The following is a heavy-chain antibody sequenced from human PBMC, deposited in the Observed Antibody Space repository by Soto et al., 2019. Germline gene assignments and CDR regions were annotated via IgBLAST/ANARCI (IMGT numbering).Heavy chain of an antibody. Sequence: HPGGSLRLSCGASGFTFDDYAMHWVRQAPGKGLEWVSGINWNSGSIGYADSVKGRFTISRDNAKNSLYLQMNSLRAEDTALYFCAKDMGTIVRGIMKGAMDVWGKGTTVTVSS. CDR1: GFTFDDYA. CDR2: INWNSGSI. D-gene: IGHD3-10*01. J-gene: IGHJ6*04. CDR3: AKDMGTIVRGIMKGAMDV. V-gene: IGHV3-9*01.